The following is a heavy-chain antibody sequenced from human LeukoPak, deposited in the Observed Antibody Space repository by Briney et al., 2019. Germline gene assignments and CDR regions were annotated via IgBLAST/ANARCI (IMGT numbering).Heavy chain of an antibody. J-gene: IGHJ4*02. D-gene: IGHD2-2*01. V-gene: IGHV1-18*01. CDR1: GYRFTSYG. Sequence: EASVKVSCKASGYRFTSYGTSWVRQAPGQGLEWMGWISGYNGNTNYAQKLQGRVTMTTDTSTSTAYMELRSLRSDDTAVYYCAREYCSTTRCYMADYWGQGTLVTVSS. CDR2: ISGYNGNT. CDR3: AREYCSTTRCYMADY.